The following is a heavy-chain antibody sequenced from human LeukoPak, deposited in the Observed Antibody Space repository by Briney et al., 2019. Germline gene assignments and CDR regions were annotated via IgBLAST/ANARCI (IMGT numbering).Heavy chain of an antibody. Sequence: GGSLRLSCIASGFALSHHGMHWVRQPPGKGLEWVAFVRYDGSDKYYADSVKGRFTVSRDNSNNALDLQMNTLTVGDTAVYYCARALSSTGGSYYFDSWGQGTLVTVSS. D-gene: IGHD1-14*01. J-gene: IGHJ4*02. CDR1: GFALSHHG. CDR3: ARALSSTGGSYYFDS. CDR2: VRYDGSDK. V-gene: IGHV3-30*02.